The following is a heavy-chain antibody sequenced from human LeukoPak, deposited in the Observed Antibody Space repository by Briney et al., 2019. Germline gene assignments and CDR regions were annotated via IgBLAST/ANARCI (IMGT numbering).Heavy chain of an antibody. Sequence: ASVKVSCKVSGYTLTELSMHWVRQAPGKGLEWMGGFDPEDGETIYAQKFQGRVTMTRDTSISTAYMELSRLRSDDTAVYYCARWGGHCTSGLCYYFDCWGQGTLVTVSS. CDR3: ARWGGHCTSGLCYYFDC. V-gene: IGHV1-24*01. CDR1: GYTLTELS. D-gene: IGHD2-8*01. J-gene: IGHJ4*02. CDR2: FDPEDGET.